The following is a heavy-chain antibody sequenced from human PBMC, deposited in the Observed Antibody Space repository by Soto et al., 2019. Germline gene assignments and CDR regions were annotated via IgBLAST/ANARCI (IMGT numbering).Heavy chain of an antibody. D-gene: IGHD6-13*01. Sequence: QVQLVQSGPELKKPGSSVKVSCKAPGDTFNSYGISWVRQAPGQGLEWMGGIVPMFGTTNLALKFEDRVTITADELTTTVYMEIGGLTSEDTAVYYCARDLADVHLWDAFEVWGHGTRVTVSS. CDR2: IVPMFGTT. V-gene: IGHV1-69*01. J-gene: IGHJ3*01. CDR1: GDTFNSYG. CDR3: ARDLADVHLWDAFEV.